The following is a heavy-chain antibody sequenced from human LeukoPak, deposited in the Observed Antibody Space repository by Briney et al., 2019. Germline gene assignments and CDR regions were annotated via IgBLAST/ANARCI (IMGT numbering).Heavy chain of an antibody. V-gene: IGHV3-72*01. CDR2: TRNKANSYTT. D-gene: IGHD3-10*01. CDR3: ARDTGGYYGSGSTYLDY. Sequence: RTGGSLRLSCAASGFTFSDHYMDWVRQAPGKGLEWVGCTRNKANSYTTEYAASVKGRFTISRDDSKNSLYLQMNSLKTEDTAVYYCARDTGGYYGSGSTYLDYWGQGTLVTVSS. J-gene: IGHJ4*02. CDR1: GFTFSDHY.